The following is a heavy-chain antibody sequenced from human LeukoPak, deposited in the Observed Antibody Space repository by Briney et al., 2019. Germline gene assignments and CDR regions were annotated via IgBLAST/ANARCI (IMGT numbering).Heavy chain of an antibody. D-gene: IGHD3-16*01. CDR1: GGSFSGYY. Sequence: PSETLPLTCAVYGGSFSGYYWSWIRQPPGKGLEWIGEINHSGSTNYNPSHKSRVTISVDTSKNQFSLELGSVTAADAAVYYCARGLSNSRRTLLGLDYWGQGTLVTVSS. CDR3: ARGLSNSRRTLLGLDY. V-gene: IGHV4-34*01. CDR2: INHSGST. J-gene: IGHJ4*02.